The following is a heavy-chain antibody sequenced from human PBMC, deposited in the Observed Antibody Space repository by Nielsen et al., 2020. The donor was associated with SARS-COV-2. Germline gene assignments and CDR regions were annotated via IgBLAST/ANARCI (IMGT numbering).Heavy chain of an antibody. D-gene: IGHD3-22*01. V-gene: IGHV4-61*08. Sequence: SETLSLTCTVSGGSISSGGYYWSWIRQPPGKGLEWIGEINHCGSTNYNPSLKSRVTISVDTSKNQFSLKLSSVTAADTAVYYCAREDGSGYSAWGQGTLVTVSS. J-gene: IGHJ5*02. CDR1: GGSISSGGYY. CDR2: INHCGST. CDR3: AREDGSGYSA.